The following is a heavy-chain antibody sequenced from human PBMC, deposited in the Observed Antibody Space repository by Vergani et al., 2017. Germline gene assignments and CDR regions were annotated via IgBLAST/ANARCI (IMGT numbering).Heavy chain of an antibody. V-gene: IGHV3-30*02. D-gene: IGHD2-2*01. Sequence: QVQLVESGGGVVQPGGSLRLSCAASGFTFSSYGMHWVRQAPGKGLEWVAFIRYDGSNKYYADSVKGRFTISRDNSNNTLYLQMNSLRAEDTAVYYCAKDAWDIVVVPAAALLIYYYYCMDVWGQGTTVTVFS. CDR1: GFTFSSYG. J-gene: IGHJ6*02. CDR3: AKDAWDIVVVPAAALLIYYYYCMDV. CDR2: IRYDGSNK.